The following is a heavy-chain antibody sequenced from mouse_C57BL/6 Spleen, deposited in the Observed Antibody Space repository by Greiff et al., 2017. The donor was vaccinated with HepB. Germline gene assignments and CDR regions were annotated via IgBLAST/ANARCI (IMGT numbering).Heavy chain of an antibody. CDR3: ARSDYSYAMDY. Sequence: VQLQQSGPELVKPGASVKISCKASGYSFTSYYIHWVKQRPGQGLEWIGWIYPGSGNTKYNEKFKGKATLTADTSSSTAYMQLSSLTSEDSAVYYCARSDYSYAMDYWGQGTSVTVSS. J-gene: IGHJ4*01. D-gene: IGHD2-13*01. CDR1: GYSFTSYY. V-gene: IGHV1-66*01. CDR2: IYPGSGNT.